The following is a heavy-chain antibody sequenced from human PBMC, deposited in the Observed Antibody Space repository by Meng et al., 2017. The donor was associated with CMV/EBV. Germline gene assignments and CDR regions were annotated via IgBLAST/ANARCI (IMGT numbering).Heavy chain of an antibody. CDR1: GFTFSSYA. V-gene: IGHV3-23*03. J-gene: IGHJ4*02. Sequence: GGSLRLSCAASGFTFSSYAMSWVRQAPGKGLEWVSVIYSGGSSTYYADSVKGRFTISRDNSKNTLYLQVNSLRAEDTAVYYCAKDRGSYYDYWGQGTLVTVSS. CDR2: IYSGGSST. CDR3: AKDRGSYYDY. D-gene: IGHD1-26*01.